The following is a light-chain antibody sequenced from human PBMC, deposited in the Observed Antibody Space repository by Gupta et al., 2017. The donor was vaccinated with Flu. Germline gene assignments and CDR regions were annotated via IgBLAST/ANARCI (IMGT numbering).Light chain of an antibody. V-gene: IGKV1-39*01. CDR3: QQRDSTPKT. CDR2: AAS. Sequence: PSSLSASVGYRVTITCRASQSISSYLNWYQQKPGKAPKLLIYAASSLQSGVPSRFSGSGSGTDFTLTISRLQPEDFATYYCQQRDSTPKTFGGGTKVEIK. J-gene: IGKJ4*01. CDR1: QSISSY.